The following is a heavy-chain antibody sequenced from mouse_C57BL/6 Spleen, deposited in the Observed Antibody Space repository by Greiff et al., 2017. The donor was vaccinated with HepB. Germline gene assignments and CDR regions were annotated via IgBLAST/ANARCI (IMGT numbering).Heavy chain of an antibody. Sequence: EVKLQESEGGLVQPGRSMKLSCTASGFTFSDYYMAWVRQVPEKGLEWVANINYDGSSTYYLDSLKSRFIISRDNAKNILYLQMSSLKSEDTATYYCAREVWFYAMDYWGQGTSVTVSS. J-gene: IGHJ4*01. CDR2: INYDGSST. D-gene: IGHD2-10*02. CDR3: AREVWFYAMDY. CDR1: GFTFSDYY. V-gene: IGHV5-16*01.